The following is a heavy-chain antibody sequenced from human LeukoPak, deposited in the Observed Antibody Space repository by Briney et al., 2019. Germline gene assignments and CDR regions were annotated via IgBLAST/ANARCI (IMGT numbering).Heavy chain of an antibody. CDR2: ISYDGSNK. CDR3: AKGSVVVAALDY. V-gene: IGHV3-30*18. D-gene: IGHD2-15*01. J-gene: IGHJ4*02. Sequence: GGSLRLSCAASGFTFSSYGMHWVRQAPAKGLEWVAVISYDGSNKYYADSVKGRFTISRDNSKNTLYLQMNSLRAEDTAVYYCAKGSVVVAALDYWGQGTLVSVSS. CDR1: GFTFSSYG.